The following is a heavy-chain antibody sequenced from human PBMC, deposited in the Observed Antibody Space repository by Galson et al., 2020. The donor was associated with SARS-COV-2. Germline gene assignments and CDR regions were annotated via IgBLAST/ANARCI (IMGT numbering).Heavy chain of an antibody. CDR1: GYTFTSYG. V-gene: IGHV1-18*01. D-gene: IGHD3-10*01. CDR2: ISAYDGDT. Sequence: ASVTVSCKASGYTFTSYGISWVRQAPGQGLEWMGWISAYDGDTNYAQMLQGRVTMTTDTSTNTAYLDLVSLRSDDTAIYYCARTMVRAVINDYWGQGTLVTVSS. J-gene: IGHJ4*02. CDR3: ARTMVRAVINDY.